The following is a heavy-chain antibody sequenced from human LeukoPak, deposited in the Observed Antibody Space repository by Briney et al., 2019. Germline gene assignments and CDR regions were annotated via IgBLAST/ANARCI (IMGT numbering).Heavy chain of an antibody. CDR3: AREGV. CDR2: IKQDGSEK. J-gene: IGHJ6*02. Sequence: GGSLRLSCAASAFTFSSYWMSWVRQAPGKGLEWVANIKQDGSEKYYVDSVKGRFTISRDNAKNSLYLQMNSLRAEDTAVYCCAREGVWGQGTTVTVSS. CDR1: AFTFSSYW. V-gene: IGHV3-7*01.